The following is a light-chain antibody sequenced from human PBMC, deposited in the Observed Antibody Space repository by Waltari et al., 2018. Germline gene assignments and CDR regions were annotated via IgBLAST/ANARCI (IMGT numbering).Light chain of an antibody. V-gene: IGLV3-19*01. CDR1: SLADFP. Sequence: SSELTQDPALSVSLCQTVAIRCLGHSLADFPAHLDQQKPGQAPLLVIYGKNNRPSGIPDRFSGSNSGNSASLTITGAQAEDEAAYYCNSRDTSGDHVVFCGGTKLTVL. CDR3: NSRDTSGDHVV. J-gene: IGLJ2*01. CDR2: GKN.